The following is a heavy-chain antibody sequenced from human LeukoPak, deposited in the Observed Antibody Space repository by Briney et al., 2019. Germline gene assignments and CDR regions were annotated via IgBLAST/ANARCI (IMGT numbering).Heavy chain of an antibody. CDR3: APRGDIEHSYVYGKWFDP. CDR1: AGSFSAYY. D-gene: IGHD5-18*01. V-gene: IGHV4-34*01. Sequence: SETLSLTCAVYAGSFSAYYWTWIRHPPGNGLEWIWEINHSGSSNYNSSLRSRVTISVDTSYKQFSLRLSSVTAADTAVYYCAPRGDIEHSYVYGKWFDPWGQGTRVTVSS. CDR2: INHSGSS. J-gene: IGHJ5*02.